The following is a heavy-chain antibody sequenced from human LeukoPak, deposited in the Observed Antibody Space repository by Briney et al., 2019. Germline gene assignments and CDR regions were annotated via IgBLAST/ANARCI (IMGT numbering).Heavy chain of an antibody. CDR1: GGSISSSSYY. CDR3: ARLEGVLWFGEGRYYYYGMDV. D-gene: IGHD3-10*01. J-gene: IGHJ6*02. V-gene: IGHV4-39*07. CDR2: IYYSGST. Sequence: SETLSLTCTVSGGSISSSSYYWGWIRQPPGKGLERIGSIYYSGSTYYNPSLKSRVTISVDTSKNQFSLKLSSVTAADTAVYYCARLEGVLWFGEGRYYYYGMDVWGQGTTVTVSS.